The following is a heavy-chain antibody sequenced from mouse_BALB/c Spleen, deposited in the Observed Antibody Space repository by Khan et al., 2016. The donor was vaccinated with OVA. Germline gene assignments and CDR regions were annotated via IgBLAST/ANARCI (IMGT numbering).Heavy chain of an antibody. V-gene: IGHV2-6-7*01. Sequence: QVQLKESGPGLVAPSQSLSITCTVSGFSLTDYGVNWVRQPPGKGLEWLGMIWGDGSTDYNSALKSRLSISRDNSKSQAFLQMNSLQTDDTARYYCAIKYYGSSFYFDYWGRGTSLTVSS. CDR2: IWGDGST. D-gene: IGHD1-1*01. CDR3: AIKYYGSSFYFDY. CDR1: GFSLTDYG. J-gene: IGHJ2*02.